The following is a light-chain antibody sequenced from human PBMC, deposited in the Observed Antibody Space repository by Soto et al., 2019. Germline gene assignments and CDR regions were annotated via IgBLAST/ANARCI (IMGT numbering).Light chain of an antibody. CDR2: GVS. CDR3: SSYTSGSLRV. Sequence: QSVLSQPASVSGSPGQSITVPCTGSSSDVGGYNYVSWYQQEPGKAPKLLIYGVSNRPSGVSNRFSGSKSANTASLTISGLQAEDEADYYCSSYTSGSLRVFGTGTKVTVL. CDR1: SSDVGGYNY. J-gene: IGLJ1*01. V-gene: IGLV2-14*01.